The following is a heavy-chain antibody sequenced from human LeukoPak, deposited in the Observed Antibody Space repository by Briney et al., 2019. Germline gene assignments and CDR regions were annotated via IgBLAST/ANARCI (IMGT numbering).Heavy chain of an antibody. J-gene: IGHJ6*02. CDR3: ARNNGMDV. CDR2: VNRDGSET. V-gene: IGHV3-7*03. Sequence: GGSLRLSCAASGFTLSNHWMIWVRQVPGRGPGWVANVNRDGSETYYLDSVKGRFTISKDSAKNSLYLQMNSLRAEDTALYHCARNNGMDVWGQGTTVIVSS. CDR1: GFTLSNHW.